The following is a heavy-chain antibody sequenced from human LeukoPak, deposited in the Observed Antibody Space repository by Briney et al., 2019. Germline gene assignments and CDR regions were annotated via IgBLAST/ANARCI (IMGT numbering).Heavy chain of an antibody. CDR1: GGSFSGYY. Sequence: SETLSLTCAVYGGSFSGYYWSWIRQPPGKGLEWIGEINHSGSTNYNPSLKSRVTISVDTSKNQFSPKLSSVTAADTAAYYCASMVRGANWGQGTLVTVSS. V-gene: IGHV4-34*01. CDR3: ASMVRGAN. CDR2: INHSGST. J-gene: IGHJ4*02. D-gene: IGHD3-10*01.